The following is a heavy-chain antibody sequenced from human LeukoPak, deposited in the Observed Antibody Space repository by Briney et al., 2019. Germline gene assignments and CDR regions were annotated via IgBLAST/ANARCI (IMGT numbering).Heavy chain of an antibody. CDR1: GFTFSSYG. Sequence: GGSLRLSCAATGFTFSSYGMHWVRQAAGKGLEWVSAIGTVGDTYYPGSVKGRFTISRENTKNSLYLQMNSLRAGDTAVYYCARGGSGTFFPYYFDYWGQGTLVTVSS. CDR3: ARGGSGTFFPYYFDY. D-gene: IGHD3-10*01. CDR2: IGTVGDT. V-gene: IGHV3-13*01. J-gene: IGHJ4*02.